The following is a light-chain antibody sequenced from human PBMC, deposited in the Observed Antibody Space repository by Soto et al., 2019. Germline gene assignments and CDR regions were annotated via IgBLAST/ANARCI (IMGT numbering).Light chain of an antibody. Sequence: QSVLTQPPSASGSPGQSVTISCTGTSSDIGGYNYVSWYQQHPGKAPQVLIFDVTKRPAGVPDRFSGSKSGNTASLTVSGLQAEDEAVYYSSSYAGINNLRIFGGGTKLTVL. CDR1: SSDIGGYNY. CDR3: SSYAGINNLRI. CDR2: DVT. J-gene: IGLJ2*01. V-gene: IGLV2-8*01.